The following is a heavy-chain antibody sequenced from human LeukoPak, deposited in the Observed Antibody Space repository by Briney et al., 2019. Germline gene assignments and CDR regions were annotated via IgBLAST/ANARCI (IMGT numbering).Heavy chain of an antibody. CDR1: GYSISSGSY. Sequence: SETLSLTCTVSGYSISSGSYWGWIRQPPGKGLEWIGSIHHSGSTYYNPSLKSRVTISVDTSKNQFSLKLSSVTAADTAVYYCARANYYDTSGYSRGAFDIWGQGTMVTVSS. CDR2: IHHSGST. V-gene: IGHV4-38-2*02. CDR3: ARANYYDTSGYSRGAFDI. D-gene: IGHD3-22*01. J-gene: IGHJ3*02.